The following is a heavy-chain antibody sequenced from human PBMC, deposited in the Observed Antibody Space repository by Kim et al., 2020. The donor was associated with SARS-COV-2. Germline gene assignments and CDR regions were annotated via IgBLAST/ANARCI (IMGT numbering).Heavy chain of an antibody. V-gene: IGHV4-34*01. CDR1: GGSFSGYH. CDR3: ARGGAGVVPGALVGIGPPSDDYVMDF. D-gene: IGHD3-3*01. CDR2: IYYSGST. J-gene: IGHJ6*02. Sequence: SETLSLTCAVYGGSFSGYHWSWIRQPPGKGLEWIGEIYYSGSTNYSPSLKSRVTISIDTSRNQFTLKLTSVTAADTATYYCARGGAGVVPGALVGIGPPSDDYVMDFWGQGTPVTVSS.